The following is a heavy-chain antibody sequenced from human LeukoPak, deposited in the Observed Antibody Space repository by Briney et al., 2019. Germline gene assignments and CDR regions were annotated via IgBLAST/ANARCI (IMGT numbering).Heavy chain of an antibody. CDR2: ISSSGSSI. Sequence: GGSLRLSCVASGFTFSSYDMNWVRQAPGKGLEWISYISSSGSSIFYADSVKGRFTISRDSAKTSLYLQMNSLTAEDSAVYYCARDSRRGYYDSSGYFDYWGQGTLVTVSS. D-gene: IGHD3-22*01. CDR1: GFTFSSYD. J-gene: IGHJ4*02. CDR3: ARDSRRGYYDSSGYFDY. V-gene: IGHV3-48*03.